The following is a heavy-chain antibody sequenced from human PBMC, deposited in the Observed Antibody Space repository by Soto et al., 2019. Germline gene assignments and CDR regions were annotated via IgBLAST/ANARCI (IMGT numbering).Heavy chain of an antibody. CDR2: IYSEGNT. D-gene: IGHD1-1*01. V-gene: IGHV3-53*01. CDR1: GFTVSSSY. CDR3: ARVVWNLRPSDY. Sequence: EVQLVASGGGVIQPGGSLRLSCAASGFTVSSSYMSWVRQAPGKGLEWVSIIYSEGNTDAADSVKGRFTISRDNSKNTLYLQMNSLRSEDTAVYYCARVVWNLRPSDYWGQGTLVPVSS. J-gene: IGHJ4*02.